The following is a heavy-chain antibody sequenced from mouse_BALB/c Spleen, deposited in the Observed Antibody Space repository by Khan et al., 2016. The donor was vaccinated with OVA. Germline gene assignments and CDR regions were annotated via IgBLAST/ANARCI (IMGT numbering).Heavy chain of an antibody. D-gene: IGHD2-14*01. V-gene: IGHV1-26*01. CDR1: GYSFTLYY. CDR2: VNPNNGGT. CDR3: VRGYDFIVY. J-gene: IGHJ3*01. Sequence: EVQLVESGPDLVKPGASVNISCKASGYSFTLYYMHWVRQSHGKSLECIGRVNPNNGGTSYNQKFKGKAILTVDKSSTTAYMELRSLASEDSAVYNCVRGYDFIVYWGQGTLVTVSA.